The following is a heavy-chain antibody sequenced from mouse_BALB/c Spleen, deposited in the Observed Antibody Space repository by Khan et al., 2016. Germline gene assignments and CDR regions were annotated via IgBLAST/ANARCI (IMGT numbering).Heavy chain of an antibody. D-gene: IGHD3-1*01. CDR1: GYSIPSHYS. V-gene: IGHV3-1*02. Sequence: EVQLQESGPDLVKPSQSLSLTCTVTGYSIPSHYSWHWIRHFPGNKLEWMGYIHYSGSTNYNPSLKSRISITRDTSKTQFFLQLNYVTTEDTATYYCATSTSGYWYYFDYWGQGTTLTVSS. J-gene: IGHJ2*01. CDR3: ATSTSGYWYYFDY. CDR2: IHYSGST.